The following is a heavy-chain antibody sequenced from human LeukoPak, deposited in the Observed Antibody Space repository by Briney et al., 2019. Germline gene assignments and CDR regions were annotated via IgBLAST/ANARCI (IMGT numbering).Heavy chain of an antibody. D-gene: IGHD2-2*01. CDR2: ISATDGST. Sequence: GGSLRLSCEASGFTFASYAMTWVRQAPGKGLEWVSSISATDGSTYYAYSVRGRFTISRDNTKNTLFLQMSSLRAEDTALYYCVACSSASYYGDRFDPWGQGTLVTVSS. V-gene: IGHV3-23*01. J-gene: IGHJ5*02. CDR3: VACSSASYYGDRFDP. CDR1: GFTFASYA.